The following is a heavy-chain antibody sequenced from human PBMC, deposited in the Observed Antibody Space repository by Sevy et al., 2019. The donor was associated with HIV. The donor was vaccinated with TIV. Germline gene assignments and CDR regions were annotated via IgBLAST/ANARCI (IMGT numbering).Heavy chain of an antibody. V-gene: IGHV3-33*01. CDR3: ARDVYSNYDGIDA. Sequence: GGSLRLSCAASGFIFSNHGMHWVRQAPGKGLEWVARIWYDGSDTYYGESVKGRFTISRDNSKNTVDLQMNSLRVDDTAGYYCARDVYSNYDGIDAWGQGTTVTVSS. CDR1: GFIFSNHG. D-gene: IGHD4-4*01. J-gene: IGHJ6*02. CDR2: IWYDGSDT.